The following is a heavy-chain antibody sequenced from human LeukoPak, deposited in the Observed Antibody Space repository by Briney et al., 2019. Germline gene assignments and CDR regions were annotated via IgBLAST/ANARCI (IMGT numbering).Heavy chain of an antibody. J-gene: IGHJ5*02. V-gene: IGHV1-2*02. CDR1: GYTFTGYY. CDR2: INPNSGGT. CDR3: ASSLSLNGSSGYYFSNWFDP. Sequence: ASVKVSCKTSGYTFTGYYIHWVRQAPGQGLEWMGWINPNSGGTNYAQKFQGRVTMTRDTSVSTAYMELSRLRSDDTAVYYCASSLSLNGSSGYYFSNWFDPWGQGTLVTVSS. D-gene: IGHD3-22*01.